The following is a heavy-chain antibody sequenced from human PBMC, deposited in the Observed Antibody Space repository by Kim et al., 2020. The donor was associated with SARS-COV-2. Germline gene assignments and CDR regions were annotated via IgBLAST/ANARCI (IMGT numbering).Heavy chain of an antibody. D-gene: IGHD6-19*01. Sequence: DSEKGRFTVSRDNSKNTLYVQMNILRAEDTAIYYCVKGFTYSSGSGAFDIWGQGTMVIVSS. V-gene: IGHV3-23*01. CDR3: VKGFTYSSGSGAFDI. J-gene: IGHJ3*02.